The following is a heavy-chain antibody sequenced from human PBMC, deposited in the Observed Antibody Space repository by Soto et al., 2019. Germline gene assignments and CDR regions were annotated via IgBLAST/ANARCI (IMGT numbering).Heavy chain of an antibody. V-gene: IGHV1-46*01. J-gene: IGHJ4*02. CDR3: ARDFVEVPSALYYFDY. Sequence: ASVKVSCKTSGYTFARYYMHWVRQAPGQGLEWMGIINPSGGSTSYAQKFQGRLTMTKDTSTSTVYMELSSLTSEDTAMYYCARDFVEVPSALYYFDYWGQGSLVTVSS. CDR1: GYTFARYY. CDR2: INPSGGST. D-gene: IGHD2-2*01.